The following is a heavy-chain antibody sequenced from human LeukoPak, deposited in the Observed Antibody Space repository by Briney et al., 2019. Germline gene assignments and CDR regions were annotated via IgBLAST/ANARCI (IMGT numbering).Heavy chain of an antibody. CDR2: ISSSSTI. V-gene: IGHV3-48*01. Sequence: PPGGSLRLSCAASGFTFSSYSMNWVRQAPGKGLEWVSYISSSSTIYYADSVKGRFTISRDNAKNSLYLQMNSLRAEDTAAYYCARVLHKRNYDSTTYYGYWGQGTLVTVSS. J-gene: IGHJ4*02. CDR3: ARVLHKRNYDSTTYYGY. CDR1: GFTFSSYS. D-gene: IGHD3-22*01.